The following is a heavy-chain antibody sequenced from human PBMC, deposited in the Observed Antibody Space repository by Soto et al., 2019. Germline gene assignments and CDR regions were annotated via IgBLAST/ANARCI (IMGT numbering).Heavy chain of an antibody. D-gene: IGHD3-9*01. CDR2: ISSDGDIT. J-gene: IGHJ5*02. Sequence: PGGALRLSCSASGFTFSEYSMHWVRQAPGKGLQYVSTISSDGDITYYADSVKGRFTISRDNSKNTLYLQMNSLRPEDTAVYYCVKVSTFYDILTGYYSTNFFDPWGQGTLVTYPQ. CDR3: VKVSTFYDILTGYYSTNFFDP. CDR1: GFTFSEYS. V-gene: IGHV3-64D*06.